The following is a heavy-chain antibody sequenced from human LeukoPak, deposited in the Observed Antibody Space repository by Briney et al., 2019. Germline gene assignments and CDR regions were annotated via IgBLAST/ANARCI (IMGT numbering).Heavy chain of an antibody. CDR3: AKDGGYQLRDFDY. V-gene: IGHV3-23*01. J-gene: IGHJ4*02. Sequence: GGSRRLSCAASGFTFSSYAMSWVRQAPGKGLEWVSAISGSGGSTDYADSGKGRFTISRDNSKNTLYLQMNSLRAEDTAVYYCAKDGGYQLRDFDYWGQGTLVTVSS. D-gene: IGHD2-2*01. CDR2: ISGSGGST. CDR1: GFTFSSYA.